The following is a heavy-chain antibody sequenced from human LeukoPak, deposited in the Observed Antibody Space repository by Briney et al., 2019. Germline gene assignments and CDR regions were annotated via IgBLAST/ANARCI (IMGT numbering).Heavy chain of an antibody. CDR3: ARSQPWGYSSGGRCYPTYYYYYYMDV. D-gene: IGHD2-15*01. V-gene: IGHV3-21*01. CDR1: GFTFSSYS. Sequence: GGSLRLSCAASGFTFSSYSMNWVRQAPGRGLECVSYISSSSNYIYYVDSVKGRFTISRDNAKNSLFLQMNTLRAEDTAVYFCARSQPWGYSSGGRCYPTYYYYYYMDVWGKGTPVTVSS. CDR2: ISSSSNYI. J-gene: IGHJ6*03.